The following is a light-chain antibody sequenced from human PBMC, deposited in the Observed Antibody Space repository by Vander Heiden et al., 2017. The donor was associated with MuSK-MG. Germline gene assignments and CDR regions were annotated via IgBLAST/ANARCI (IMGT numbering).Light chain of an antibody. CDR3: GSYAGSNTML. J-gene: IGLJ3*02. CDR1: SSDIGTYRY. CDR2: EVT. Sequence: QSALTQPPSASGSPGQSVTISCTGSSSDIGTYRYVSWYQQYPGKPHNLIIYEVTKRPSGAPDRFSGSKSGNSASLTVSGLQADAEADYYCGSYAGSNTMLFGGGTKLTVL. V-gene: IGLV2-8*01.